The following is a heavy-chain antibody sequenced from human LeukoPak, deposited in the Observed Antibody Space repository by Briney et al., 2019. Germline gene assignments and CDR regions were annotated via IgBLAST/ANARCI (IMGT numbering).Heavy chain of an antibody. CDR3: ARGGNSGAFDI. D-gene: IGHD4-23*01. CDR1: GDSISGYS. Sequence: PSETLSLTCSVSGDSISGYSWSWIRQPPGKGLEWIGYIYYSRSTYYNPSLKSRVTISVDTSKNQFSLKLSSVTAADTAVYYCARGGNSGAFDIWGQGTMVTVSS. J-gene: IGHJ3*02. V-gene: IGHV4-59*01. CDR2: IYYSRST.